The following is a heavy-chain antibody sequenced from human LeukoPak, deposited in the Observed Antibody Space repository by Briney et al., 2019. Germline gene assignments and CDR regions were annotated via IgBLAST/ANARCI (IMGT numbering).Heavy chain of an antibody. Sequence: GGSLRLSCAASGFTFSSYGMHWVRQAPGKGLEWVAFIRYDESNKYYADSVKGRFTISRDNSKNTLYLQMNSLRAEDTAVYYCATRFVGDFDYWGQGTLVTVSS. CDR3: ATRFVGDFDY. J-gene: IGHJ4*02. V-gene: IGHV3-30*02. CDR2: IRYDESNK. CDR1: GFTFSSYG. D-gene: IGHD3-16*01.